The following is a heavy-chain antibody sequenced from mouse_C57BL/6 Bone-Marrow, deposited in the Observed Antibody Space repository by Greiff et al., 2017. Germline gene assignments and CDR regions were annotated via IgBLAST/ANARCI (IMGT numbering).Heavy chain of an antibody. Sequence: QVQLQQPGAELVKPGASVKMSCKASGYTFTSYWITWVKQRPGQGLEWIGDIYPGSGSTNYNEKFKSKATLTVDTSSSTAYMQLSSLTSEDSAVYYCAIRFYDYDGGFAYWGQGTLVTVSA. J-gene: IGHJ3*01. CDR3: AIRFYDYDGGFAY. V-gene: IGHV1-55*01. D-gene: IGHD2-4*01. CDR2: IYPGSGST. CDR1: GYTFTSYW.